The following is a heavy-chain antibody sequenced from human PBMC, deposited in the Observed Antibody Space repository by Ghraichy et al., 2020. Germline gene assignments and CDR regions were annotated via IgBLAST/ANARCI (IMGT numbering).Heavy chain of an antibody. J-gene: IGHJ4*02. Sequence: LNISCEASGFIFSNYEMNWVRQAPGKGLEWVSFISSSGSSMYYLDSVKGRFTISRDNAKNSLFLQMDSLRAEDTAVYYCTTQNFDYWGQGTLVTVSS. D-gene: IGHD1-1*01. CDR2: ISSSGSSM. CDR1: GFIFSNYE. CDR3: TTQNFDY. V-gene: IGHV3-48*03.